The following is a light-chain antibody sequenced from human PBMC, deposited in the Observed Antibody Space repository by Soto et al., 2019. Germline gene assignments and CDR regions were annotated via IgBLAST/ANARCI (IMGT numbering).Light chain of an antibody. J-gene: IGLJ3*02. CDR2: EVN. V-gene: IGLV2-8*01. CDR1: SSDVGAYDS. CDR3: ASYAGIGHVL. Sequence: QSVLTQPPSASGSPGQSVAISCTGTSSDVGAYDSVSWYQQHPGQAPKLMIYEVNKRPSGVPYRFSGSKSGNAASLTVSGLQADVEADYYCASYAGIGHVLFGGGAKLTVL.